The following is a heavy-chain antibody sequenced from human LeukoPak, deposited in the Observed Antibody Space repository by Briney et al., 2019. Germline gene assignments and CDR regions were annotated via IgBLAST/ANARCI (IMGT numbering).Heavy chain of an antibody. CDR1: GGTFSSYA. CDR3: ARGPAKHSGDPSWFDP. V-gene: IGHV1-69*13. CDR2: IIPIFGTA. Sequence: GASVKVSCKASGGTFSSYAISWVRQAPGQGLEWMGGIIPIFGTANYAQKFQGRVTITADESTSTAYMELSSLRSEDTAVYYCARGPAKHSGDPSWFDPWGQGTLVTVSS. D-gene: IGHD2-15*01. J-gene: IGHJ5*02.